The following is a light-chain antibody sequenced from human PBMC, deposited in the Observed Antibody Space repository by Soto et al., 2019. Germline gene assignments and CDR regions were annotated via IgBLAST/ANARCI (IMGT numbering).Light chain of an antibody. CDR1: QSVSSN. V-gene: IGKV3-15*01. CDR2: GAS. CDR3: QQYNNWPLT. J-gene: IGKJ4*01. Sequence: EIVMIPVPAIPSVSPGERATLSCRASQSVSSNLAWYQQKPGQAPRLLIYGASTRATGIPARFSGSGSGTEFTLTISSLQSEDFAVYYCQQYNNWPLTFGGGTKVDIK.